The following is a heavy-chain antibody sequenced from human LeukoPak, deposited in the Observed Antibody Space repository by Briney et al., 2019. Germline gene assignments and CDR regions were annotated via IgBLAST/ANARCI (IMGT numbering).Heavy chain of an antibody. V-gene: IGHV4-4*07. D-gene: IGHD1-14*01. J-gene: IGHJ4*02. CDR3: ARSVYGTFDY. Sequence: PSETLSLTCTVSGGSISNYFWTWIRQPAGKGLEWIGRIYTSGSTDCNPSLKSRVSMSVDTSKNQFSLTLSSVTAADTAVYFCARSVYGTFDYWGQGTLVAVSS. CDR2: IYTSGST. CDR1: GGSISNYF.